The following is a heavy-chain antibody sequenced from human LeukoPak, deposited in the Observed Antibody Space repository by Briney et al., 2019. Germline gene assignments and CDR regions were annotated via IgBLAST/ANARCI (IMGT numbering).Heavy chain of an antibody. V-gene: IGHV4-59*01. CDR1: GGSISTYY. CDR2: ISNTGIT. Sequence: PSETLFLTCTVSGGSISTYYWNWIRQPPGKGLEWIGYISNTGITTYNPSLKSRVTISVDTSKSQFSLKLSSVTAADTAVYYCARSGGYSSSWSLWGQGTLGTVSP. D-gene: IGHD6-13*01. CDR3: ARSGGYSSSWSL. J-gene: IGHJ4*02.